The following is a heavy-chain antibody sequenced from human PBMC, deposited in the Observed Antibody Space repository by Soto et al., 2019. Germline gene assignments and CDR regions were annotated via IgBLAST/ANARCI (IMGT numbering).Heavy chain of an antibody. D-gene: IGHD6-6*01. J-gene: IGHJ4*02. Sequence: QVQLVQSGAEVKKPGTSVKVSCKASGYTFTSYGISWVRQAPGQGLEWMGWISAYNGNTNYAQKLQGRVTMTTDTSTSTAYMELRSLRSDDTAVYYCLTGPYSSPSPLYFDYWGQGTLVTVSS. V-gene: IGHV1-18*01. CDR2: ISAYNGNT. CDR3: LTGPYSSPSPLYFDY. CDR1: GYTFTSYG.